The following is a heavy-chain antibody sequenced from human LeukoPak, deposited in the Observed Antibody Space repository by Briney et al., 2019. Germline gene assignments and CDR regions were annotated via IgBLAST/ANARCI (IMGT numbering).Heavy chain of an antibody. CDR1: GFTISSYA. J-gene: IGHJ6*04. Sequence: GGSLSLSCAASGFTISSYAISWVRQPPGKGLGLVSAISGSGGSTYYADSVNCQFTISRDNSKNTRSVQMNSLRAEDTAVYYCAKDLQTDRSTRCPMDVWGKGTTVTVSS. CDR2: ISGSGGST. V-gene: IGHV3-23*01. D-gene: IGHD2-2*01. CDR3: AKDLQTDRSTRCPMDV.